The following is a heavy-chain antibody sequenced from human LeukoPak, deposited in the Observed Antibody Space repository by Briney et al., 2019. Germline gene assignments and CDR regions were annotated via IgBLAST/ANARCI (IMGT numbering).Heavy chain of an antibody. J-gene: IGHJ4*02. D-gene: IGHD3-9*01. V-gene: IGHV4-39*01. CDR2: IYYSGNT. CDR1: GGSISSISSNNYH. CDR3: ARHSQNLPGFYLVEFDY. Sequence: SETLSLTCIVSGGSISSISSNNYHWGWIRQPPGKGLEWIGSIYYSGNTNYNPSLKSRVTISVDTSKNQFSLRLSSVTAADAAIYYCARHSQNLPGFYLVEFDYWGQGTLVIVSS.